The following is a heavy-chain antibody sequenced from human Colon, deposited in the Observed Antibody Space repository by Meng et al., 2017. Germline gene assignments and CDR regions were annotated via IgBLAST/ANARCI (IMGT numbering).Heavy chain of an antibody. V-gene: IGHV3-74*01. Sequence: GESPKISCAASGFSLTTYWMYWVSQAPGKGLEWVSHFSRDGDLINYADSVKGRFTISRDNARNTLFQQMNSLKADDTAVYYCARSHGSGTYFESWGQGTLVTVSS. D-gene: IGHD3-10*01. CDR3: ARSHGSGTYFES. J-gene: IGHJ4*02. CDR2: FSRDGDLI. CDR1: GFSLTTYW.